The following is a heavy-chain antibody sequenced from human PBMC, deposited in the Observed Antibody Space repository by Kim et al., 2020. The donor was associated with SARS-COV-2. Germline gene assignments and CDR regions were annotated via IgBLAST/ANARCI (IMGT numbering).Heavy chain of an antibody. J-gene: IGHJ6*02. CDR3: ARQDTWPYYYDSSGGLDV. D-gene: IGHD3-22*01. V-gene: IGHV4-61*07. Sequence: SRVTISVDTSKNQFSLKLSSVTAADTAVYYCARQDTWPYYYDSSGGLDVWGQGTTVTVSS.